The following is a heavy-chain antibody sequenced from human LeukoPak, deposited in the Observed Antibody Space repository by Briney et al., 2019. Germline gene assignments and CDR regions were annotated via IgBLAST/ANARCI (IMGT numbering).Heavy chain of an antibody. D-gene: IGHD2-2*01. V-gene: IGHV3-64*01. CDR3: ARGHYCGSTSCYAFDY. Sequence: GGSLRLSCAASGFSFSSSGMHWVRQAPGKGLEYVSSISSDGGSTYYAKSVKGRFTISRDISKNTLYLQMGSLRAEDMAVYYCARGHYCGSTSCYAFDYWGQGTLVTVSS. J-gene: IGHJ4*02. CDR1: GFSFSSSG. CDR2: ISSDGGST.